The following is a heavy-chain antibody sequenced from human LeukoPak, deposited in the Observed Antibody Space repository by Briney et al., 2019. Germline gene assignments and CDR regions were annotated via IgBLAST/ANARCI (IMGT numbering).Heavy chain of an antibody. V-gene: IGHV4-34*01. J-gene: IGHJ4*02. CDR1: GGSFSGYY. CDR3: ARRDKVGTTFFDY. D-gene: IGHD1-26*01. CDR2: INHRGST. Sequence: AETLSLTCAVYGGSFSGYYWSWIRQPPGKGLEWIGEINHRGSTNYNPSLKSRVTISVDTSKNQFSLKLSSVTAADTAVYYCARRDKVGTTFFDYWGQGTLVTVSS.